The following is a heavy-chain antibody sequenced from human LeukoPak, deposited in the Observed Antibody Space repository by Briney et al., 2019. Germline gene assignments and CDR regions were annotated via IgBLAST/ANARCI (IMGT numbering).Heavy chain of an antibody. Sequence: GGSLRLSCAASGFTFSNAWMNWVRQAPGKGLEWVSAISGGGGSTYYADSVKGRFTISRDNSKNTLYLQMNSLRAEDTAVYYCAKFGQSTIVVVTRYADYWGQGTLVTVSS. CDR1: GFTFSNAW. D-gene: IGHD2-21*02. CDR2: ISGGGGST. J-gene: IGHJ4*02. CDR3: AKFGQSTIVVVTRYADY. V-gene: IGHV3-23*01.